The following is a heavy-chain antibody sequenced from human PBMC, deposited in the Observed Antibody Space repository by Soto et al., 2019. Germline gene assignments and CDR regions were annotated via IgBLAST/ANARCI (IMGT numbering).Heavy chain of an antibody. V-gene: IGHV3-33*06. CDR2: IWSDGSFQ. CDR1: GFSFENYG. CDR3: ANRWGDVYNLGQDSNGMAV. J-gene: IGHJ6*02. Sequence: QVQMVESGGGVVQPGRSLRLSCAASGFSFENYGMHWVRQAPGRGLEWVASIWSDGSFQYYAAAVKGRFTISRDNSKNTLYLEMNSVRAEETAVYYSANRWGDVYNLGQDSNGMAVWGQGTTVIVSS. D-gene: IGHD3-10*01.